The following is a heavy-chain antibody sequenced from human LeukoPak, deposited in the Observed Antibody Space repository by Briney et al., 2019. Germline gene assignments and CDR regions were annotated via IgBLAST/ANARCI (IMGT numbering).Heavy chain of an antibody. Sequence: SETLSLTCTVSGGSISSGSYYWSWIRQPAGKGLEWIGRIYTSGSTNYNPSLKSRVTISVDTSKNQFSLKLSSVTAADTAVYYGFISSGYNGIDYWGQGTLVNVSS. D-gene: IGHD3-22*01. CDR1: GGSISSGSYY. CDR2: IYTSGST. V-gene: IGHV4-61*02. CDR3: FISSGYNGIDY. J-gene: IGHJ4*02.